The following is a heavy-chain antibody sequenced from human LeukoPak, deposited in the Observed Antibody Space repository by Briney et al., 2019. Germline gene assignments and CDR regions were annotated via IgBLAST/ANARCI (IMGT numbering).Heavy chain of an antibody. J-gene: IGHJ4*02. CDR1: GYTFTGYY. CDR2: INPNSGGP. Sequence: GASVKVSCKASGYTFTGYYMQCVRQAPGQGLECRGWINPNSGGPIYAQKLWGRVTMTRDTSISTVYIDLSTPKSDETAVYSCARWGPLRLPGGYWGQGTRVTVSS. V-gene: IGHV1-2*02. D-gene: IGHD3-16*01. CDR3: ARWGPLRLPGGY.